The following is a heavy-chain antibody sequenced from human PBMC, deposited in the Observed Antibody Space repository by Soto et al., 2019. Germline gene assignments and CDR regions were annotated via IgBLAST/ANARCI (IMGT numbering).Heavy chain of an antibody. Sequence: QVQLQESGPGLVKPSETLSLTCTVSGGSISSYYWSWIRQPPGKGLEWIGYIYYSGSTNYNPSLKRRVTISVDTSKNQFSLKLSCVTAADTAVYSCARRIDYYYGMDVWGQGTTVTVSS. CDR3: ARRIDYYYGMDV. D-gene: IGHD2-15*01. CDR1: GGSISSYY. V-gene: IGHV4-59*08. CDR2: IYYSGST. J-gene: IGHJ6*02.